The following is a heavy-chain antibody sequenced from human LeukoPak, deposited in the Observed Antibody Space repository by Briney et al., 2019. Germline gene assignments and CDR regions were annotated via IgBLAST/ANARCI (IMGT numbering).Heavy chain of an antibody. CDR1: GFTLSSYA. CDR3: AKPTYYYDSSASTHFDY. V-gene: IGHV3-23*01. J-gene: IGHJ4*02. CDR2: ISGSGGST. Sequence: GGSLRLSCAASGFTLSSYAMSWVRQAPGKGLEWVSAISGSGGSTYYADSVKGRFTISRDNSKNTLYLQMNSLRAEDTAVYYCAKPTYYYDSSASTHFDYWGQGTLVTVSS. D-gene: IGHD3-22*01.